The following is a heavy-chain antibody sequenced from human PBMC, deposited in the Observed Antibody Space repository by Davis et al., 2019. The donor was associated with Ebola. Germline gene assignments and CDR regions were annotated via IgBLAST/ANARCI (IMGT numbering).Heavy chain of an antibody. D-gene: IGHD1-1*01. J-gene: IGHJ5*01. CDR2: THYSGST. CDR3: ARALWKVSFDS. CDR1: GFTFSSFA. Sequence: SCTASGFTFSSFAMTWVRQHPGKGLEWIAYTHYSGSTYYNPSLRSRVTLSVDTSKNQFSLNLNSVTAADTAVYYCARALWKVSFDSWGQGILGTVSS. V-gene: IGHV4-31*02.